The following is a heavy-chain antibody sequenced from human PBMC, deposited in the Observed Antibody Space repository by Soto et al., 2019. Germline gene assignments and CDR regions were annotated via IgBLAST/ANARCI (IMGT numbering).Heavy chain of an antibody. CDR3: ARDKGYCSGGSCYGVDPPYGMDV. V-gene: IGHV3-11*01. Sequence: GGSLRLSCAASGFTFSYYYMSWIRQAPGKGLEWVSYISSSGSTIYYADSVKGRFTISRDNAKNSLYLQMNSLRAEDTAVYYCARDKGYCSGGSCYGVDPPYGMDVWGQGTTVTVSS. CDR2: ISSSGSTI. CDR1: GFTFSYYY. J-gene: IGHJ6*02. D-gene: IGHD2-15*01.